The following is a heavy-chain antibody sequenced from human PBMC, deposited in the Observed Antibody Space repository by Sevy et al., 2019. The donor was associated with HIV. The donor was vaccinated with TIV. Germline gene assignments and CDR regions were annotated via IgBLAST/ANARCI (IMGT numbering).Heavy chain of an antibody. J-gene: IGHJ6*02. CDR2: INPKSGAT. V-gene: IGHV1-2*02. CDR3: ARESYDFWTGPVDYDYGMDV. Sequence: ASVKVSCKASGYSFSDSGYYVHGVRQAPGQGLEWMGWINPKSGATKYAQKFQGRVTMTRDTSVSTANMELTRLTSDDTAVYYCARESYDFWTGPVDYDYGMDVWGQGTTVTVSS. D-gene: IGHD3-3*01. CDR1: GYSFSDSGYY.